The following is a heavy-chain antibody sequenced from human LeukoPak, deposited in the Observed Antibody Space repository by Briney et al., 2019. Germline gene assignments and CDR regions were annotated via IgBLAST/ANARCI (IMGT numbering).Heavy chain of an antibody. V-gene: IGHV3-23*01. J-gene: IGHJ4*02. D-gene: IGHD3-3*01. CDR1: GFTFSSYA. Sequence: RGSLRLSCAASGFTFSSYAMSWVRQAPGKGLEWVSAISGSGGSTYYADSVKGRFTISRDNSKNTLYLQMNSLRAEDTAVYYCAKDLGSYYDFWSGYNYWGQGTLVTVSS. CDR3: AKDLGSYYDFWSGYNY. CDR2: ISGSGGST.